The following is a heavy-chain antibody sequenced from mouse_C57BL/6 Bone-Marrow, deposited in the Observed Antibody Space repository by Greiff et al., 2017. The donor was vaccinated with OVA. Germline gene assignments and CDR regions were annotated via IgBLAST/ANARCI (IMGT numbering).Heavy chain of an antibody. D-gene: IGHD4-1*01. CDR2: INPNNGGT. V-gene: IGHV1-26*01. Sequence: VQLQQSGPELVKPGASVKISCKASGYTFTDYYMNWVKQSHGKSLEWIGDINPNNGGTSYNQKFKGKATLTVDKSSSTAYMELRSLTSEDSAVYYCARWGLGRGYWYFDVWGTGTTVTVSS. CDR1: GYTFTDYY. CDR3: ARWGLGRGYWYFDV. J-gene: IGHJ1*03.